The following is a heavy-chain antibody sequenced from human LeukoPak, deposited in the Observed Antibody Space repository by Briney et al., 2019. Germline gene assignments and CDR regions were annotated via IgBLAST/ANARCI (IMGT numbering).Heavy chain of an antibody. CDR2: IVVGSGNT. CDR3: AAGLPSPRTTGTRVGGMDV. Sequence: SVKVSCKASGFTFTSSAMQWVRQARGQRLEWIGWIVVGSGNTNYAQKFQERVTITRDMSTSTAYMELSSLRSEDTAVYYCAAGLPSPRTTGTRVGGMDVWGQGTTVTVSS. J-gene: IGHJ6*02. D-gene: IGHD1-1*01. CDR1: GFTFTSSA. V-gene: IGHV1-58*02.